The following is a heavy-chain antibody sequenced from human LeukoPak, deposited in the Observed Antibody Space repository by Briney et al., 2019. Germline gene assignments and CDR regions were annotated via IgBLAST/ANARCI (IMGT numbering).Heavy chain of an antibody. CDR3: ARVVIGGWYNYFDY. J-gene: IGHJ4*02. V-gene: IGHV4-59*01. CDR2: IYYSGST. Sequence: PSETLSLTCTVSGGSISSYYWSWIRQPPGKGLEWIGYIYYSGSTNYNPSLKSRVTISVDTSKNQFSLKLSSVTAADTAVYYCARVVIGGWYNYFDYWGQGTLVTVSS. D-gene: IGHD6-19*01. CDR1: GGSISSYY.